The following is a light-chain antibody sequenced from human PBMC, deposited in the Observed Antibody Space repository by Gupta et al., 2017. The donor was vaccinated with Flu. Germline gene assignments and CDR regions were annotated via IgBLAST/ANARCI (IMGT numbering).Light chain of an antibody. Sequence: QSALTQPRSVSGSPGQSVTISCTGTSSDVGGYDFVSWYQQHPGKVPTLMIYDVNKRPSGVPDRFSGSKSDNTASLTISGLQAEDEADYYCCSHAGSDGRIFGGGTKLTVL. CDR1: SSDVGGYDF. CDR3: CSHAGSDGRI. V-gene: IGLV2-11*01. CDR2: DVN. J-gene: IGLJ2*01.